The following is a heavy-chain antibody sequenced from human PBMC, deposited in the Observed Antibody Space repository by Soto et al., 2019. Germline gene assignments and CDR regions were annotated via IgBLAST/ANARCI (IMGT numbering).Heavy chain of an antibody. V-gene: IGHV3-23*01. CDR2: TTGSGDYT. Sequence: VQLLESGGGLVQPGGSLRLSCEASGFTFSTFSMSWVRQSRGEGLEWVSATTGSGDYTYYADSVKGRFTLSRDNSKNTLYLQMNSLGFDDTAIYFCAKDPEGNGDYERLFDFWGQGTLVTVSS. J-gene: IGHJ4*02. CDR3: AKDPEGNGDYERLFDF. D-gene: IGHD4-17*01. CDR1: GFTFSTFS.